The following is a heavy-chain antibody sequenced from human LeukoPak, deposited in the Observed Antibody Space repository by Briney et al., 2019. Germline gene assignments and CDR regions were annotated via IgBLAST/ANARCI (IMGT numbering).Heavy chain of an antibody. CDR2: IIPIFGTA. Sequence: ASVKVSCKASGGTFSSYAISWVRQAPGQGLEWMGGIIPIFGTANYAQKFQGGVTIAADESTSTAYMGMSSLRSEDTAVYYCARAPFITMVRGVGWFDPWGQGTLVTVSS. D-gene: IGHD3-10*01. CDR1: GGTFSSYA. V-gene: IGHV1-69*13. CDR3: ARAPFITMVRGVGWFDP. J-gene: IGHJ5*02.